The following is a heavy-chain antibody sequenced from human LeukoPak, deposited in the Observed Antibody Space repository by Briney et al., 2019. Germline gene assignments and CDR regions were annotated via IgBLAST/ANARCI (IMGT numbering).Heavy chain of an antibody. CDR2: IYYSGST. Sequence: SETLSLTCTVSGGSISSSSYYWGWIRQPPGKGLEWIGSIYYSGSTYYNPSLKSRVTISVDTSKNQFSLKLSSVTAADTAVYYCARDRWQDWIDPWGQGTLVTVSS. CDR3: ARDRWQDWIDP. D-gene: IGHD5-24*01. CDR1: GGSISSSSYY. V-gene: IGHV4-39*07. J-gene: IGHJ5*02.